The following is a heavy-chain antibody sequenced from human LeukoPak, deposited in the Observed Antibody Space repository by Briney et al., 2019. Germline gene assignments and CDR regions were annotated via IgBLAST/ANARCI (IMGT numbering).Heavy chain of an antibody. D-gene: IGHD3-10*01. V-gene: IGHV1-2*02. CDR3: ARTPGSGSYTYYYYYYYMDV. Sequence: GASVKVSCKASGYTFTGYYMHWVRQAPGQGLEWMGWINPNSGGTNYAQKFQGRVTMTRDTSISTAYMELSRLRSDDTAVYYCARTPGSGSYTYYYYYYYMDVWGKGTTVTVSS. J-gene: IGHJ6*03. CDR2: INPNSGGT. CDR1: GYTFTGYY.